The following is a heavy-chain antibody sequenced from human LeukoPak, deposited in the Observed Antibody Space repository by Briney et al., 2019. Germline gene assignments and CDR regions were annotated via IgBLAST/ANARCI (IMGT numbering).Heavy chain of an antibody. V-gene: IGHV3-30*18. CDR1: GFTFSSYV. Sequence: GGSLRLSCAASGFTFSSYVMHWARQAPGKGLEWVAVISYDGSNKYYADSVKGRFTISRDNSKNTLYLQMSSLRAEDTAVYYCAKDYYYDSSGYPPSVWGQGTTVTVSS. CDR3: AKDYYYDSSGYPPSV. D-gene: IGHD3-22*01. CDR2: ISYDGSNK. J-gene: IGHJ6*02.